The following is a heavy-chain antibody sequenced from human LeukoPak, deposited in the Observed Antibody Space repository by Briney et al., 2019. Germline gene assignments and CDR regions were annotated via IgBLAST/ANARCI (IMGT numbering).Heavy chain of an antibody. CDR2: IYTSGST. J-gene: IGHJ5*02. Sequence: SETLSLTCTVSGRSISSGRYYWSWIRQPAGKGLEWIGRIYTSGSTNYNPALKRRVTITVDTYKNQFSLKLSSVTAADTAVYYCAGGGDEGIVVVPAAGSGFDPWGQGTLVTVAS. V-gene: IGHV4-61*02. CDR3: AGGGDEGIVVVPAAGSGFDP. CDR1: GRSISSGRYY. D-gene: IGHD2-2*01.